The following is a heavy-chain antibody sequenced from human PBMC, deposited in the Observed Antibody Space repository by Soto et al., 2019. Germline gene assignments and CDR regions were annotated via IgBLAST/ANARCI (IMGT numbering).Heavy chain of an antibody. V-gene: IGHV5-51*01. CDR1: GYSFTSYW. D-gene: IGHD3-22*01. CDR2: IYPGDSDT. CDR3: ARRPTYYYDSSGYSLDAFDI. J-gene: IGHJ3*02. Sequence: PGESLKISCKGSGYSFTSYWIGWVRQMPGKGLEWMGIIYPGDSDTRYSPSFQGQVTISADKSISTAYLQWSSLKASDTAMYYCARRPTYYYDSSGYSLDAFDIWGQGTMVTVSS.